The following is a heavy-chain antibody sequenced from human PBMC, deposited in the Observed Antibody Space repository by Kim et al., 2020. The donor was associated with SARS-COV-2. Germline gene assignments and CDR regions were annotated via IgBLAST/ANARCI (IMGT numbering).Heavy chain of an antibody. V-gene: IGHV3-23*01. CDR3: AKDHQWSFDY. Sequence: GGSLRLSCAASGFTFSASVMRWLRQAPGKGLEWVSTITGSGGSTFYADSVKGRFTISRDNSKNTLYLQMNSLRAEDTAVYYCAKDHQWSFDYWGQGSLVT. D-gene: IGHD2-8*01. CDR2: ITGSGGST. CDR1: GFTFSASV. J-gene: IGHJ4*02.